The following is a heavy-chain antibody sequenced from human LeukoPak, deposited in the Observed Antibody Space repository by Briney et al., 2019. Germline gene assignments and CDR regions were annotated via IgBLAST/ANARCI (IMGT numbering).Heavy chain of an antibody. V-gene: IGHV1-8*01. CDR3: ARETSSSPTLYYGSGSYSY. CDR2: MNPNSGNT. Sequence: ASVKVSCKASGYTFTSYDINWVRQATGQGLEWMGWMNPNSGNTGYAQKFQGRVTMTRNTSISSASMELSSLRSEDTAAYYCARETSSSPTLYYGSGSYSYWGQGTLVTVSS. CDR1: GYTFTSYD. D-gene: IGHD3-10*01. J-gene: IGHJ4*02.